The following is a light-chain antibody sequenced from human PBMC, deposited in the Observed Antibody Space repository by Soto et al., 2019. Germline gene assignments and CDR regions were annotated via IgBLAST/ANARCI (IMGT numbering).Light chain of an antibody. Sequence: DTQMAQSPSALSASVGDRVTITCRARQIIDNWLAWYQQKPGKAPKLLIYKASNLQSGVPSRFSGSGYGTEFTLTISNLQPEDSATYYCQEYNSHFGGGTKVEIK. V-gene: IGKV1-5*03. CDR1: QIIDNW. CDR2: KAS. J-gene: IGKJ4*01. CDR3: QEYNSH.